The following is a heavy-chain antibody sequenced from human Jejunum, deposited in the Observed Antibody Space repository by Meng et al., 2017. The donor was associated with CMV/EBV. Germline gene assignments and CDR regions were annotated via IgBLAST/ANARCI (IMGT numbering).Heavy chain of an antibody. J-gene: IGHJ4*02. V-gene: IGHV1-46*01. D-gene: IGHD1-26*01. CDR2: IHSSGDT. Sequence: QDGAEVKELGASWQVCCMAPGYTVTANYIQWARQPQEQGLEWMGEIHSSGDTEYAQKCQGRVTMNPDTSTTTVYTELSSLRSEDTSVYCCAKENWEGGSYDYWGKGTLVTVSS. CDR1: GYTVTANY. CDR3: AKENWEGGSYDY.